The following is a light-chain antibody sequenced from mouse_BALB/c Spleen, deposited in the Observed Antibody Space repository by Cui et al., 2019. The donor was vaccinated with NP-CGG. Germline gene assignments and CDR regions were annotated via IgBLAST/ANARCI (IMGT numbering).Light chain of an antibody. CDR3: ALWYSNHWV. J-gene: IGLJ1*01. CDR1: IGAVTTSNY. V-gene: IGLV1*01. Sequence: QAVVTQEYALTTSPGETVTLTCRSSIGAVTTSNYANWVQEKSDHLFTGLIGGTNNRVPGVPARFSGSLIGDKAALTITGAQTEDEAIYFCALWYSNHWVFGGGTKLTVL. CDR2: GTN.